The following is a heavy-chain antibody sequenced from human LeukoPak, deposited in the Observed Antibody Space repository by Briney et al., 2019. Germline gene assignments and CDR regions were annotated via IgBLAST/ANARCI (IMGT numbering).Heavy chain of an antibody. D-gene: IGHD3-10*01. J-gene: IGHJ4*02. CDR2: IQYDESYK. CDR1: GFSFSTSG. V-gene: IGHV3-30*02. CDR3: AKGPEVRGVIVILKTGEKGALDY. Sequence: GGSLRLSCAASGFSFSTSGMHWVRQAPGKGLEWVAFIQYDESYKYYVDSVKGRFTISRDNSKNTLYLQMNSLRAEDTAVYYCAKGPEVRGVIVILKTGEKGALDYWGQGTLVTVSS.